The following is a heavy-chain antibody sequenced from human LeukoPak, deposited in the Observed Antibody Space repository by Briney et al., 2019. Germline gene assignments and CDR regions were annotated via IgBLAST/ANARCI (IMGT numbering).Heavy chain of an antibody. CDR2: ISYDGSDK. D-gene: IGHD6-19*01. J-gene: IGHJ4*02. Sequence: GGSLRLSCAASGFTFSNYAMHCVRQAPGKGLEWVAVISYDGSDKYYADSVKGRCTISRDNSKNTLYLQMNSLRPEDTAVYYCARDWGRRYSSGWYGDFDYWGQGTLVTVSS. CDR3: ARDWGRRYSSGWYGDFDY. CDR1: GFTFSNYA. V-gene: IGHV3-30-3*01.